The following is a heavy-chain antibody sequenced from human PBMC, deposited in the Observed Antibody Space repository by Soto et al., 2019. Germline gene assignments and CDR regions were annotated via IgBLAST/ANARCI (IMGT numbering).Heavy chain of an antibody. Sequence: QVQLQESGPGLVKPSQTLSLTCSGSGDSIRGGGHYWNWFRQFQGNGLEWLGYVYNSGSTHYTPSLSVLITISIDTSTNQSSPRLIAVTAAYTALYSWARDTGIAPTVRRYWGHGTQVTVAS. V-gene: IGHV4-31*01. CDR1: GDSIRGGGHY. CDR2: VYNSGST. D-gene: IGHD6-13*01. CDR3: ARDTGIAPTVRRY. J-gene: IGHJ4*03.